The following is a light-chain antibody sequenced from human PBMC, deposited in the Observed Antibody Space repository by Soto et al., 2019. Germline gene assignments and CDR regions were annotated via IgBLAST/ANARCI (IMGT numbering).Light chain of an antibody. CDR1: QSVPNNY. V-gene: IGKV3-20*01. J-gene: IGKJ4*01. CDR3: QQYHTWPIT. Sequence: IALTQSPGTVSLSPGERATLSCRARQSVPNNYIAWYQHKPRQAPRLLIYGASRRATGIPDRFSGSGSGTEFTLTISTLAPEDSAMYYCQQYHTWPITFGGGTKVEIK. CDR2: GAS.